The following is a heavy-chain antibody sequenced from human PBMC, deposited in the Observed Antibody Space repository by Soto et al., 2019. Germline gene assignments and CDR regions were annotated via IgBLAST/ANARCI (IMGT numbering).Heavy chain of an antibody. Sequence: EVQLVESGGGLVQPGGSLRLSCAASGFTFSSYSMNWVRQAPGKGLEWVSYISSSSSTIYYADSVKGRFTISRDNAKNSLYLQMNSLRDEDTAVYYCARDTGDYYDSSGPPAGDYWGQGTLVTVSS. J-gene: IGHJ4*02. CDR1: GFTFSSYS. CDR2: ISSSSSTI. D-gene: IGHD3-22*01. CDR3: ARDTGDYYDSSGPPAGDY. V-gene: IGHV3-48*02.